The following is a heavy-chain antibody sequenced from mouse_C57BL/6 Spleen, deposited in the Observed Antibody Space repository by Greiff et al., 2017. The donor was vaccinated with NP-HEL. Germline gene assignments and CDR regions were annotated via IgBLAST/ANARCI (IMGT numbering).Heavy chain of an antibody. CDR1: GYTFTSYG. Sequence: QVQLQQSGAELARPGASVKLSCKASGYTFTSYGISWVKQRTGQGLEWIGEIYPRSGNTYFIEKFKGKATLTADKSSSTAYMELRSLTSEDSAVYFCAPPYGYDWTWFAYWGQGTLVTVSA. D-gene: IGHD2-2*01. CDR2: IYPRSGNT. V-gene: IGHV1-81*01. J-gene: IGHJ3*01. CDR3: APPYGYDWTWFAY.